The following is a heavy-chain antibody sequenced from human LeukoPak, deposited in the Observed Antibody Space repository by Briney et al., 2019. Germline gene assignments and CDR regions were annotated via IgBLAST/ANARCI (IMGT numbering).Heavy chain of an antibody. CDR2: INPSGGST. V-gene: IGHV1-46*01. J-gene: IGHJ3*02. CDR1: GYTFTSYY. D-gene: IGHD3-10*01. Sequence: GASVKVSCKASGYTFTSYYMHWVRQAPGEGLEWMGIINPSGGSTSYAQKFQGRVTMTEDTSTDTAYMELSSLRSEDTAVYYCATATGSGSVLDAFDIWGQGTMVTVSS. CDR3: ATATGSGSVLDAFDI.